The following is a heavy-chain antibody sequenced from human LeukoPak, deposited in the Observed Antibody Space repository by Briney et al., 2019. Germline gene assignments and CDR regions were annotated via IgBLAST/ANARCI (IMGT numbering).Heavy chain of an antibody. CDR3: ASQRVVVITARDAFGI. CDR1: RGSINQHH. V-gene: IGHV4-59*08. J-gene: IGHJ3*02. D-gene: IGHD3-22*01. Sequence: SETLSLTCTVSRGSINQHHWSWIRQPPGKGLEWNGYIYYSGSTNYNPSLKSRVTISIDTSKNQFSLKLRSVTAADTAVYYCASQRVVVITARDAFGILGQRTMVTVSS. CDR2: IYYSGST.